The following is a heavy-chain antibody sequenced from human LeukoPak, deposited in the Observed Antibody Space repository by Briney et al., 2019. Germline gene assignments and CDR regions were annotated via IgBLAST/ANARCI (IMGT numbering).Heavy chain of an antibody. CDR2: IYYSGST. D-gene: IGHD3-16*01. J-gene: IGHJ6*03. CDR3: ARDLRGAGYYYYYYMDV. V-gene: IGHV4-59*01. CDR1: GGSISSYY. Sequence: SETLSLTRTVSGGSISSYYWSWIRQPPVNGLEWIGYIYYSGSTNYSPYLKSRVTISVDTSKNQFPLKLSSVTAADTAVYYCARDLRGAGYYYYYYMDVWGKGTTVTVSS.